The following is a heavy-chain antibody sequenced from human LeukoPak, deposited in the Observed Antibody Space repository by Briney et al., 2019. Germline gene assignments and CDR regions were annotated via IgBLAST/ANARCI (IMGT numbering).Heavy chain of an antibody. CDR1: GGSFSGYY. CDR2: INHSGST. Sequence: ASETLSLTCAVYGGSFSGYYWSWIRQPPGKGLEWIGEINHSGSTNYNPSLKSRVTISVDTSENQFSLKLSSVTAADTAVYYCARDYYDSSGYYFIDYWGQGTLVTVSS. CDR3: ARDYYDSSGYYFIDY. J-gene: IGHJ4*02. D-gene: IGHD3-22*01. V-gene: IGHV4-34*01.